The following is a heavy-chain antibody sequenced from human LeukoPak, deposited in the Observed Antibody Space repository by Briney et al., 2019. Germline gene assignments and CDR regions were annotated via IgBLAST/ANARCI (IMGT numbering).Heavy chain of an antibody. V-gene: IGHV4-59*08. Sequence: PSEALSLTCTVSGGSISSDYWSWIRQPPGKGLEWIGYFYYSGSTNYNPSLKSRVTIFVDTSKNQFSLRLSSVSAADTAVYYCASARGSPSAVDYWGQGTLVTVSS. D-gene: IGHD3-10*01. CDR1: GGSISSDY. CDR3: ASARGSPSAVDY. J-gene: IGHJ4*02. CDR2: FYYSGST.